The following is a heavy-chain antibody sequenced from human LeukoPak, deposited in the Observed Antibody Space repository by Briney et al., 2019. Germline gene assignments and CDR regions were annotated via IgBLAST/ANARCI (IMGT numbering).Heavy chain of an antibody. D-gene: IGHD4-11*01. CDR2: INHSGST. CDR3: ASTAAVTTRGWFDP. CDR1: GVSFSSYY. V-gene: IGHV4-34*01. Sequence: ASETLSLTCAVYGVSFSSYYWSWIRQPPGKGLEWIGEINHSGSTNYIPSLKSRVTISVGTSKNQFSLKLSSVTAADTAVYYCASTAAVTTRGWFDPWGQGTLVTVSS. J-gene: IGHJ5*02.